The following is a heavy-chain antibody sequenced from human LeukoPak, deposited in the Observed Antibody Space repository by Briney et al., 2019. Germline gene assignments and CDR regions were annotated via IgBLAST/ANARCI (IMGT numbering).Heavy chain of an antibody. D-gene: IGHD6-13*01. Sequence: GASVKVSCKVSGYTLTELSMHWVRQAPGRGREWMGGFDPEDGETIYAQKFQGRVTMTEDTSTDTAYMELSSLRSEDTAVYYCATDISIAAAGTAFDYWGQGTLVTVSS. CDR1: GYTLTELS. CDR2: FDPEDGET. J-gene: IGHJ4*02. CDR3: ATDISIAAAGTAFDY. V-gene: IGHV1-24*01.